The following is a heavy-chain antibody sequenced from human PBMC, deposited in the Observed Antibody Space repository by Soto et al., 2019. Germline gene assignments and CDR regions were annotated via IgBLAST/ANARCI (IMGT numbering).Heavy chain of an antibody. D-gene: IGHD3-3*01. CDR1: GYTFTGYY. Sequence: GASVKVSCKASGYTFTGYYMHWVRQAPGQGLEWMGWINPNSGGTNYAQKFQGWVTMTRDTSISTAYMELSRLRSDDTAVYYCARSKRITIFGVVIRPYYYYGMDVCGQGTTVTVSS. J-gene: IGHJ6*02. CDR2: INPNSGGT. V-gene: IGHV1-2*04. CDR3: ARSKRITIFGVVIRPYYYYGMDV.